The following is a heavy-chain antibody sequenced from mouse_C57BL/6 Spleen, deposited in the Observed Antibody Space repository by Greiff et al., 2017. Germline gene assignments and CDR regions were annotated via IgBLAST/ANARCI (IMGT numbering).Heavy chain of an antibody. D-gene: IGHD2-3*01. CDR2: ISGGSSTI. J-gene: IGHJ4*01. CDR1: GFTFSDYG. CDR3: ARGDGYSLYAMDY. V-gene: IGHV5-17*01. Sequence: DVKLVESGGGLVQPGRSLKLSCAASGFTFSDYGMPWVRQAPEKGLEWVAYISGGSSTIYYPDTVKGRFTISRDNAKNILFLQMTSLRSEDTAMYYCARGDGYSLYAMDYWGQGTSVTVSS.